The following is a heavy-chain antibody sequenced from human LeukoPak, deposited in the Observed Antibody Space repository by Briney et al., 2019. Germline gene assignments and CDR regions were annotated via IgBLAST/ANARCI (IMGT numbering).Heavy chain of an antibody. V-gene: IGHV5-51*01. Sequence: PGGSLRLSCAASGFTFSNAWMSWVRQAPGKGLEWMGLIYPGDSDTRYSPSFQGQVTISADKSISTAYVQWSSLKASDTAIYYSAKHRRLGVENSAFDIWGQGTMVTVSS. J-gene: IGHJ3*02. D-gene: IGHD1-26*01. CDR2: IYPGDSDT. CDR1: GFTFSNAW. CDR3: AKHRRLGVENSAFDI.